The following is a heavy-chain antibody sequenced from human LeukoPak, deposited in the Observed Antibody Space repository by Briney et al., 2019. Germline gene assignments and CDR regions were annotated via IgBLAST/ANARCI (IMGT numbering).Heavy chain of an antibody. D-gene: IGHD6-19*01. CDR2: ISSNGGST. J-gene: IGHJ4*02. V-gene: IGHV3-64D*09. Sequence: TGGSLRLSCSASGFTFSSYAMHWVRQAPGKGLEYVSAISSNGGSTYYAGSVKGRFTISRDNSKNTLYLQMSSLRAEDTAVYYCVIKTTKAIAVADYYFDYWGQGTLVTVSS. CDR3: VIKTTKAIAVADYYFDY. CDR1: GFTFSSYA.